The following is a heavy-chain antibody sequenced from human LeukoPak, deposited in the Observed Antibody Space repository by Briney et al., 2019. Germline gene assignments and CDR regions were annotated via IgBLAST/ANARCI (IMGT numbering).Heavy chain of an antibody. CDR2: ISWNSGSI. V-gene: IGHV3-9*01. Sequence: GRSLRLSCAASGFTFDDYAMHWVRQVPGKVLEWVSGISWNSGSIGYADSVKGRFTISRDNAKKSLYLQMNSLRPEDTALYYCALLYGSGSYYSDYWGQGTLVTVSS. CDR3: ALLYGSGSYYSDY. D-gene: IGHD3-10*01. CDR1: GFTFDDYA. J-gene: IGHJ4*02.